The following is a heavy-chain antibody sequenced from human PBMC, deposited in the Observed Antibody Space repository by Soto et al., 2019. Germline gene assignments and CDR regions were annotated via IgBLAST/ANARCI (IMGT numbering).Heavy chain of an antibody. CDR2: IYASGRT. J-gene: IGHJ2*01. CDR3: ARHFDVDPSLDHYYFDL. D-gene: IGHD3-9*01. CDR1: GVSITPYF. Sequence: SETLSLTCTVSGVSITPYFWSWIRQPAGEAPEWLGHIYASGRTTYNPSLKSRVTMFVSQTQVSLRLTSVTAANTAVYYCARHFDVDPSLDHYYFDLWGRGALVTVSS. V-gene: IGHV4-4*07.